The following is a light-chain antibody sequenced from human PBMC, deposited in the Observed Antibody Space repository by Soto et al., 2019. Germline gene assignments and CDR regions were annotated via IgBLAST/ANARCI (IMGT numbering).Light chain of an antibody. CDR1: QTVSSN. CDR2: GAS. CDR3: QQYNNWPPGT. Sequence: EIVIAQSPATLSVPPGERATLSCMATQTVSSNLAWYQQKPGQAPRLLIYGASTRATGITARFSGSGSGTEFTLTISSLQSEDFAVYYCQQYNNWPPGTFGQGTKVDIK. J-gene: IGKJ1*01. V-gene: IGKV3-15*01.